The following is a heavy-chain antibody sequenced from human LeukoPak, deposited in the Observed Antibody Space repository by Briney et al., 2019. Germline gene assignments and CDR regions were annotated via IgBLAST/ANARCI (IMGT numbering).Heavy chain of an antibody. D-gene: IGHD3-22*01. J-gene: IGHJ4*02. CDR1: GGTFSSYA. CDR3: AREDHETYYYDSSGYWWYY. Sequence: SVKVSCKASGGTFSSYAISWVRQAPGQGLEWMGRIIPIFGTANYAQKFQGRVTITTDGSTSTAYMELSSLRSEDTAVYYCAREDHETYYYDSSGYWWYYWGQGTLVAVSS. CDR2: IIPIFGTA. V-gene: IGHV1-69*05.